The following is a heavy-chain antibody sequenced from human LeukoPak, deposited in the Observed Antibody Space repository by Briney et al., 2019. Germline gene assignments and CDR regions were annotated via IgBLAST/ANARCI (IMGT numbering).Heavy chain of an antibody. V-gene: IGHV4-4*07. J-gene: IGHJ4*02. Sequence: SETLSLTCTVPGGSISSYYWSWIRQPAGKGLEWIGRIYTSGSTNYNPSLKSRVTISVDKSKNQFSLKLSSVTAADTAVYYCARGGYDSSGYYNYFDYWGQGTLVTVSS. D-gene: IGHD3-22*01. CDR2: IYTSGST. CDR3: ARGGYDSSGYYNYFDY. CDR1: GGSISSYY.